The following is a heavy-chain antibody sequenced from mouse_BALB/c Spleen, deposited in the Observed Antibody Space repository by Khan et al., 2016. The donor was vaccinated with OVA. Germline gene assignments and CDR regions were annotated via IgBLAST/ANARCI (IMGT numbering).Heavy chain of an antibody. V-gene: IGHV9-1*02. CDR2: INSYTGEP. CDR1: GYTFTNYG. Sequence: QVQLQQSGPELKKPGETVKISCKASGYTFTNYGMNWVKQAPGKGLKWMGWINSYTGEPTHHDDFKGRFAFSLATSASTAYLQLNNLKNEDMATYFCAGGAGYWYFDVWGAGATVTVSS. J-gene: IGHJ1*01. CDR3: AGGAGYWYFDV.